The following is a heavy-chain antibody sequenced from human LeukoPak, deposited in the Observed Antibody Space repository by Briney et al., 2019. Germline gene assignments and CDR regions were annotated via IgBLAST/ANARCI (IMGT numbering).Heavy chain of an antibody. J-gene: IGHJ4*02. CDR3: TTDPPIDFWSGYYSGY. CDR2: IKSKTDGGTT. CDR1: GFTFSNAW. Sequence: PGGSLRLSCAASGFTFSNAWMGWVRQAPGKGLEWVGRIKSKTDGGTTDYAAPVKGRFAISRDDSKNTLYLQMNSLKTEDTAVYYCTTDPPIDFWSGYYSGYWGQGTLVTVSS. D-gene: IGHD3-3*01. V-gene: IGHV3-15*01.